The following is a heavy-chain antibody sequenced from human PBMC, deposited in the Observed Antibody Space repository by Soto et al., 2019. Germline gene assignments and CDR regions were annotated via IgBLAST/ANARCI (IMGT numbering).Heavy chain of an antibody. Sequence: EVQLVEAGGGLVQPGGSLRLSCAASGYTFSSYSMNWVRQAPGKGLEWVSYITGGSDTIHYADSVKGRFTISRDNAKNSLYLQMNSLRDEDTAVYVFARDNVWAFDYWGQGTLVTVSS. V-gene: IGHV3-48*02. CDR1: GYTFSSYS. CDR3: ARDNVWAFDY. D-gene: IGHD7-27*01. CDR2: ITGGSDTI. J-gene: IGHJ4*02.